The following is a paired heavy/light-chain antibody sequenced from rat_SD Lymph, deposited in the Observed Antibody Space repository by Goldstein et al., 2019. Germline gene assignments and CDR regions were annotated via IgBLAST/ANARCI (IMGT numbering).Light chain of an antibody. CDR2: STS. V-gene: IGKV10S12*01. J-gene: IGKJ5*01. Sequence: DIQLTQSPSTLPASLGERVTISCRASQSISNSLNWYQQKPDGTVKRLIYSTSTLESGVPSRFSGSGSGTDYSLSISSLESEDFAMYYCLQYATYPLTFGSGTKLEIK. CDR1: QSISNS. CDR3: LQYATYPLT.
Heavy chain of an antibody. CDR2: ISSSSSYI. CDR1: GFTFSNYG. CDR3: ARYYYDGRVMDA. Sequence: EVQLVESGGGLVQPGRSLKLSCLASGFTFSNYGMNWIRQAPGKGLEWVASISSSSSYIYYADTVKGRFTISRDNAKNTLYLQMTSLRSEDTALYYCARYYYDGRVMDAWGQGASVTVSS. V-gene: IGHV5-34*01. D-gene: IGHD1-12*02. J-gene: IGHJ4*01.